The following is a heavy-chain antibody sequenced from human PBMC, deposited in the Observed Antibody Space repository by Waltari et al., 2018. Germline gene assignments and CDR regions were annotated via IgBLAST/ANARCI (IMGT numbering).Heavy chain of an antibody. Sequence: QVQLVQSGAEVKKPGSSVKVSCKASGGTFSSYAISWVRQAPGQGREWMGRIIPIFGTANYAQKVQGRVTITADKSTSTAYIELSSLRSEDTAVYYCARSNSGYPPYYYYGMDVWGQGTTVTVSS. J-gene: IGHJ6*02. CDR1: GGTFSSYA. D-gene: IGHD5-12*01. CDR3: ARSNSGYPPYYYYGMDV. V-gene: IGHV1-69*08. CDR2: IIPIFGTA.